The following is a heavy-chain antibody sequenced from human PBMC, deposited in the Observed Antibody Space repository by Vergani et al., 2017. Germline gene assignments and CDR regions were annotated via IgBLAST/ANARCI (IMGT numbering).Heavy chain of an antibody. V-gene: IGHV3-23*01. CDR2: INNNGGST. J-gene: IGHJ3*01. CDR1: GFTFNSYA. Sequence: QLLESGGGLIQPGGSLRLSCAASGFTFNSYAMTWVRQAPGKGLEWVSGINNNGGSTYYADSVKGRFTISRDNSKNTLYLQMTDLIAEDTATYYCAKVCGSTRCRYGGGAFDVWGHGTMVTVSS. D-gene: IGHD2-2*01. CDR3: AKVCGSTRCRYGGGAFDV.